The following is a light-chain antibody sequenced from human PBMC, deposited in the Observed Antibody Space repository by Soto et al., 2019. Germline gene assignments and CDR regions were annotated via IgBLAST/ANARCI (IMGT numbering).Light chain of an antibody. J-gene: IGKJ1*01. CDR3: QQYYSYART. CDR1: QSISSW. Sequence: DIQMTQSPSTLSASVGDRVTITCRASQSISSWLAWYQQKPGRAPKLLIYEASSLESGVPSRFSGSGSGTEFSLTISSLKPDDFGTYYCQQYYSYARTFGQGTKVEIK. CDR2: EAS. V-gene: IGKV1-5*03.